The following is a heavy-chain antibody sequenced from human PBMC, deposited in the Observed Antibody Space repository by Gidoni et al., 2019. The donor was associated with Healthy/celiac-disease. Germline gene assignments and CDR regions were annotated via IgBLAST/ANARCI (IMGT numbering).Heavy chain of an antibody. V-gene: IGHV3-49*05. J-gene: IGHJ6*02. CDR1: GFTFGDYA. CDR3: TRQPSGYYYYGMDV. CDR2: IRSKSYGGTT. Sequence: EVQLVESGGGLVKPGRSLRLSCTASGFTFGDYAMSWFRQAPGKGLEWVGFIRSKSYGGTTEYAASVKGRFTISRDDSKSIAYLQMNSLKTEDTAVYYCTRQPSGYYYYGMDVWGQGTTVTVSS.